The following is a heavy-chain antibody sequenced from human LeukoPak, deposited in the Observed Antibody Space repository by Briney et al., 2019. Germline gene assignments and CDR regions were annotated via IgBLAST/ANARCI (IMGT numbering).Heavy chain of an antibody. CDR3: AKLPREYCSSTSCPNWLDT. V-gene: IGHV3-23*01. CDR2: LSASGGTT. Sequence: GGSLRLSCAASGFSFSSYAMTWVRQAPGKGLEWVSALSASGGTTYYADSVKGRFTTSRDNSKNTLYLHMNSLRAEDTAVYYCAKLPREYCSSTSCPNWLDTWGQGTLVTVSS. D-gene: IGHD2-2*01. CDR1: GFSFSSYA. J-gene: IGHJ5*02.